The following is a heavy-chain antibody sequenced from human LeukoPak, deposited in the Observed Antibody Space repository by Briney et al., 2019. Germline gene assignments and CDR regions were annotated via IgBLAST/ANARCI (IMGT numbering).Heavy chain of an antibody. CDR2: IIPIFGTA. CDR1: GGTFSSYA. V-gene: IGHV1-69*01. J-gene: IGHJ4*02. Sequence: SVKVFCKASGGTFSSYAISWVRQAPGQGLEWMGGIIPIFGTANYAQKFQGRVTITADESTSTAYMELSSLKSEDTAVYYCARGLEGSVAGTDYWGQGTQVTVSS. D-gene: IGHD6-19*01. CDR3: ARGLEGSVAGTDY.